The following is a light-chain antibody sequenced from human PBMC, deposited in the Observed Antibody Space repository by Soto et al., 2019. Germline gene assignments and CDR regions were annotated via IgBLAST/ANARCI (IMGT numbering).Light chain of an antibody. CDR2: GAS. Sequence: EIVMTQSPATLSVSPGERATLSCRASQSVTSNYLAWYQQKPGQAPRLLIYGASSRATGIPDRFSGSGSGTDFTLTISRLEPEDFAVYYCQQYGSSPPCTFGQGTKVDIK. J-gene: IGKJ1*01. CDR3: QQYGSSPPCT. CDR1: QSVTSNY. V-gene: IGKV3-20*01.